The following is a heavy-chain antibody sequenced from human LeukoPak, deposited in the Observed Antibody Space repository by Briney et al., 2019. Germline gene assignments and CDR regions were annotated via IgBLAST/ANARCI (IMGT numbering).Heavy chain of an antibody. J-gene: IGHJ4*02. CDR1: GGSISSYY. CDR2: IYTGEST. D-gene: IGHD3-10*01. V-gene: IGHV4-4*07. Sequence: SETLSLTCTVSGGSISSYYWSWIRQPAGKGLEWIGRIYTGESTNYNPSLKSRVTISVDTSRNQFSLKLSSVTAADTAVYYCARGLWFGDENPPYFDYWGQGILVTVSS. CDR3: ARGLWFGDENPPYFDY.